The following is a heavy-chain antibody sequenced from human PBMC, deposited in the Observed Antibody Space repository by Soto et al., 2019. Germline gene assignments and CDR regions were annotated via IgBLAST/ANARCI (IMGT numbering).Heavy chain of an antibody. CDR1: GGAISSSNW. D-gene: IGHD2-8*01. CDR3: ARGLGYCTNGVCSHHYYYGMDV. V-gene: IGHV4-4*02. Sequence: ASETLSLTCAVSGGAISSSNWWSWVRQPPGKGLEWIGEIYHSGSTNYNPSLKSRVTMSVDKSKNQFSLKLSSVTAADTAVYYCARGLGYCTNGVCSHHYYYGMDVWGQGTTVTVSS. J-gene: IGHJ6*02. CDR2: IYHSGST.